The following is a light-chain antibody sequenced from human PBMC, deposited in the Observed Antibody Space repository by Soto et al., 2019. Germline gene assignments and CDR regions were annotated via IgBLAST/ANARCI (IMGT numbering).Light chain of an antibody. CDR1: QGLRND. CDR3: LQHNTYPLT. Sequence: DIQMTQSPSSLSASVGDRVTITCRASQGLRNDLTWYQQKPGKVPELLIYAASNLQSGVPSRFSGSGSGIEFTLTISSLQPEDFATYYCLQHNTYPLTFGGGTKVEIK. CDR2: AAS. J-gene: IGKJ4*01. V-gene: IGKV1-17*01.